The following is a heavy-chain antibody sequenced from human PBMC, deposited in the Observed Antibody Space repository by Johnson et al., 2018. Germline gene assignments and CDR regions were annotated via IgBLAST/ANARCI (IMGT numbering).Heavy chain of an antibody. D-gene: IGHD3-3*01. CDR1: GFTFTNYA. Sequence: QVQLQQSGGGVVQPGRSLRLSCAASGFTFTNYAMHWVRQAPGKGLEWVTIIWFDGSNKYYADSVKGRFTISRDNSKSTRYLQMNSLRAEETAVEYCARARKTYYDFWSGDGGMDVWGQGTTVTVSS. CDR2: IWFDGSNK. CDR3: ARARKTYYDFWSGDGGMDV. V-gene: IGHV3-33*01. J-gene: IGHJ6*02.